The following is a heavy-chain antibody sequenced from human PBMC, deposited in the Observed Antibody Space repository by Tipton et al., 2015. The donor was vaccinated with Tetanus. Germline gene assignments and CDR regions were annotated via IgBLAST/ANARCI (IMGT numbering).Heavy chain of an antibody. CDR3: ARHLYGYWFDP. D-gene: IGHD3-10*01. J-gene: IGHJ5*02. V-gene: IGHV4-34*01. CDR2: INHSGST. Sequence: TLSLTCAVYGGSFSAYYWSWIRQSPGKGLEWIGEINHSGSTTYSPSFKSRVTISVDTPKNQFSLKLTSLTVADTAVYYCARHLYGYWFDPWGQGALVTVSS. CDR1: GGSFSAYY.